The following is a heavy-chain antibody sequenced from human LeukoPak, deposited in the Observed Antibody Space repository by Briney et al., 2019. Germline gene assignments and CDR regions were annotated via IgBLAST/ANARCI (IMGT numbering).Heavy chain of an antibody. CDR1: GYTFTSYA. D-gene: IGHD6-13*01. J-gene: IGHJ4*02. CDR2: IIPILGIA. V-gene: IGHV1-69*04. CDR3: ARDLSPRIAAAAPSDY. Sequence: GASVKVSCKASGYTFTSYAISWVRQAPGQGLEWMGRIIPILGIANYAQKFQGRVTITADKSTSTAYMELSSLRSEDTAVYYCARDLSPRIAAAAPSDYWGQATLVTVSS.